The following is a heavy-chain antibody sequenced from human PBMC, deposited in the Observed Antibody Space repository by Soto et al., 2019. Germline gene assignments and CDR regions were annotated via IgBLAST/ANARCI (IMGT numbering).Heavy chain of an antibody. D-gene: IGHD6-6*01. CDR2: MNPNSGNT. Sequence: ASVKVSCKASGYTFTSYDINWVRQATGQGLEWMGWMNPNSGNTGYAQKFQGRVTMTRNTSISTAYMELSSLRSEDTAVYYCARSYSSSSGIGNPQGVDGYWGQGTLVTVSS. CDR3: ARSYSSSSGIGNPQGVDGY. CDR1: GYTFTSYD. J-gene: IGHJ4*02. V-gene: IGHV1-8*01.